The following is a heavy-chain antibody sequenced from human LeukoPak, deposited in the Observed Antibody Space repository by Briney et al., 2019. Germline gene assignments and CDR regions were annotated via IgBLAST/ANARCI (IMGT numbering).Heavy chain of an antibody. CDR3: ARDKDGYSYGYFDY. CDR2: VYYTGST. Sequence: PSETLSLTCAVYGGSFSGYYWSWIRQPPGKGLEWIGFVYYTGSTNYSPSLKSRVTISVDTSKNQFSLKLSSVTAADTAVYYCARDKDGYSYGYFDYWGQGTLVTVSS. V-gene: IGHV4-59*01. CDR1: GGSFSGYY. J-gene: IGHJ4*02. D-gene: IGHD5-18*01.